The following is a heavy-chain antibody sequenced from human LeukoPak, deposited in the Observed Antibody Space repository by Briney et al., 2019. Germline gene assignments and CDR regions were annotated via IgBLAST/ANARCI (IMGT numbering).Heavy chain of an antibody. D-gene: IGHD3-22*01. CDR3: ARDLFYDGSGFYASDS. J-gene: IGHJ4*02. CDR1: GFTFSTYW. V-gene: IGHV3-74*01. Sequence: GGSLRLSCAASGFTFSTYWMHWVRQAPGKGLVWVSHINSDGSSTVYADSVNGRFTISRDNAKHTLYLQMNSLRAGDTVVYYCARDLFYDGSGFYASDSWGQGTLVTVSS. CDR2: INSDGSST.